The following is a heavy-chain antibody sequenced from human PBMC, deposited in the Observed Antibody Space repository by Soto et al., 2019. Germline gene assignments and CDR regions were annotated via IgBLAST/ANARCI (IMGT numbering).Heavy chain of an antibody. J-gene: IGHJ5*02. CDR3: ARYCSSVTCHGFDP. V-gene: IGHV3-33*01. Sequence: GGSLRLSCAASGFTFSSYGMHWVRQAPGKGLEWVAVIWYDGSNKYYADSVKGRFTISRDNSKNTLYLQMNSLRAEDTAVYYCARYCSSVTCHGFDPWGQGTLVTVSS. CDR2: IWYDGSNK. D-gene: IGHD2-2*01. CDR1: GFTFSSYG.